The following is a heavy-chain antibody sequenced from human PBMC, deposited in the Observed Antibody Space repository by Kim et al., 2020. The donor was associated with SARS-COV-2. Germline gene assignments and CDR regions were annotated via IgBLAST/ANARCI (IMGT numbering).Heavy chain of an antibody. D-gene: IGHD4-4*01. CDR2: IIGSGTTI. V-gene: IGHV3-48*03. Sequence: GGSLRLSCTASGFTCSSYEMNWVRQAPGKGLEWVSYIIGSGTTIYYADSVRGRFTISRDNDKNSLFLQMNSLRAEDTAVYYCARGPNYSPFDYWGQGTL. CDR3: ARGPNYSPFDY. CDR1: GFTCSSYE. J-gene: IGHJ4*02.